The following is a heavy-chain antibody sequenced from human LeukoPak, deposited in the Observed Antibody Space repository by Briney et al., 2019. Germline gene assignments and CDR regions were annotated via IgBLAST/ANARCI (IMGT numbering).Heavy chain of an antibody. CDR3: ANGWSPDY. V-gene: IGHV3-23*01. J-gene: IGHJ4*02. D-gene: IGHD2-15*01. Sequence: GGSLRLSCAASGFTFTNYAMSWVRQAPGKGLEWVSGISGSGGSTYYADSVKGRFTIFRDNSKNTLYLQMNSLRAEDTAVYHCANGWSPDYWGRGTLVTVSS. CDR1: GFTFTNYA. CDR2: ISGSGGST.